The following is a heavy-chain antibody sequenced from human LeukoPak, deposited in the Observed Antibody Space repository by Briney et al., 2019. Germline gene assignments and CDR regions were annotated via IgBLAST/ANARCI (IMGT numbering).Heavy chain of an antibody. D-gene: IGHD2-15*01. Sequence: GRSLRLSCAASGFTFSSYAMHWVRQAPGEGLEWVAVISYDGSNKYYADSVKGRFTISRDNSKNTLYLQMNSLRAEDTAVYYCAREEVVVVAATRFLFDYWGQGTLVTVSS. CDR2: ISYDGSNK. J-gene: IGHJ4*02. V-gene: IGHV3-30*04. CDR1: GFTFSSYA. CDR3: AREEVVVVAATRFLFDY.